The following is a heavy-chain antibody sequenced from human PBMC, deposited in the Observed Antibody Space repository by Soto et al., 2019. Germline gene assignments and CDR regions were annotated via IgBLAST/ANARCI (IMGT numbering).Heavy chain of an antibody. V-gene: IGHV4-39*01. Sequence: SETLSLTCTVSGGSISSSSYYWGWIRQPPGKGLEWIGSIYYSGSTYYNPSLKSRVTISVDTSKNQFSLKLSSVTAADTAVYYCARQDMGVTMIVVVIRGPAFDIWGQGTMVTVSS. J-gene: IGHJ3*02. CDR1: GGSISSSSYY. D-gene: IGHD3-22*01. CDR2: IYYSGST. CDR3: ARQDMGVTMIVVVIRGPAFDI.